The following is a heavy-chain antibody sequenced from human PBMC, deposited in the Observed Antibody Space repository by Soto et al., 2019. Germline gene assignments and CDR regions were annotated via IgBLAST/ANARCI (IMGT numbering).Heavy chain of an antibody. J-gene: IGHJ4*02. Sequence: PSETLSLTCTVTGDSISNRSYYWGWIRQPPGKGLEWIGSIYYSGSTYNNPSLKSRVSMSVDTSKNQFSLKLRSVTAADTALYYCARQRTSVVTQAYFDSWGQGSLVTVPS. CDR3: ARQRTSVVTQAYFDS. CDR1: GDSISNRSYY. V-gene: IGHV4-39*01. D-gene: IGHD2-21*02. CDR2: IYYSGST.